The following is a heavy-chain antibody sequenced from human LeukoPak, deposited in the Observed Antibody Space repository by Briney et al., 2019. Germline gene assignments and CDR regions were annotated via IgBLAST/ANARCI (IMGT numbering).Heavy chain of an antibody. CDR1: GFTFSSYG. CDR2: ISYDGSNK. Sequence: GGSLRLPCAASGFTFSSYGMHWVRQAPGKGLEWVAVISYDGSNKYYADSVKGRFTISRDNSKNTLYLQMNSLRAEDTAVYYCANSDPSGYWGQGTLVTVSS. J-gene: IGHJ4*02. V-gene: IGHV3-30*18. D-gene: IGHD1-26*01. CDR3: ANSDPSGY.